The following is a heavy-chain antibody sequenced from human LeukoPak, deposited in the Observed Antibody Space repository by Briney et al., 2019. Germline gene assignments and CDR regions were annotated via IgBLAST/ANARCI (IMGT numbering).Heavy chain of an antibody. CDR3: ARTAYYYDSSGYDDAFDI. D-gene: IGHD3-22*01. CDR2: ISSRGTIT. V-gene: IGHV3-11*01. CDR1: GFTFSDYY. J-gene: IGHJ3*02. Sequence: GGSLRLSCVASGFTFSDYYMSWIRQAPGKGLEWVSHISSRGTITYYADSVKGRFTISRDNAKNSLCPQMNSLRAEDTAVYYCARTAYYYDSSGYDDAFDIWGQGTMVTVSS.